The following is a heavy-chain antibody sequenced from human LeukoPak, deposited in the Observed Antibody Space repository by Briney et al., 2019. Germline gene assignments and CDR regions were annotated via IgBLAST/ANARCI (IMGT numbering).Heavy chain of an antibody. CDR1: GGTFSSYA. J-gene: IGHJ4*02. Sequence: ASVKVSCKASGGTFSSYAISWVRQAPGQGLEWMGGIIPIFGTANYAQKFQGRVTMTRDTSTSTVYMELSSLRSEDTAVYYCARDREHGNSFDYWGQGTLVTVSS. V-gene: IGHV1-69*05. CDR3: ARDREHGNSFDY. D-gene: IGHD2-15*01. CDR2: IIPIFGTA.